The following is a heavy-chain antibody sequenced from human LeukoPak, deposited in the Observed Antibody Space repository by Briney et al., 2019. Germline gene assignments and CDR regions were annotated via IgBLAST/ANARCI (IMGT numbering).Heavy chain of an antibody. V-gene: IGHV3-53*01. CDR3: ARVGVGDHFHWYFDL. J-gene: IGHJ2*01. CDR1: RLILRITY. Sequence: GRSLTLSCAFSRLILRITYKTWVRHAPRKGREWVSILHSGSDTYYADSVKGRFTITRDNSKNTLFLEMDSLRAEDTAVYYCARVGVGDHFHWYFDLWGRGTLVTVSS. D-gene: IGHD3-10*01. CDR2: LHSGSDT.